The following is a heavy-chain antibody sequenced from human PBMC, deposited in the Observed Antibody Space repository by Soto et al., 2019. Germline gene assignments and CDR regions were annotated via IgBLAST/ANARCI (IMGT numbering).Heavy chain of an antibody. CDR1: GFTFSSYG. CDR2: ISYDGSNK. Sequence: GGSLRLSCAASGFTFSSYGMHWVRQAPGKGLEWVAVISYDGSNKYYADSVKGRFTISRDNSKNTLYLQMNSLRAEDTAVYYCAKDLRWMRAAAGYYYYYGMDVWGQGTTVNVSS. J-gene: IGHJ6*02. D-gene: IGHD6-13*01. V-gene: IGHV3-30*18. CDR3: AKDLRWMRAAAGYYYYYGMDV.